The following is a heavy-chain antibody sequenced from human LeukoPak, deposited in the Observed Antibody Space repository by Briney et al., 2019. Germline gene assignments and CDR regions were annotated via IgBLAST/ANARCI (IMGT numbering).Heavy chain of an antibody. Sequence: SVPLTLPCNVSVGPISLYYWHGIPQPPGKGLEWLGYIYYTGNTNSNPSLKSRLTISLDTSKKQFSLKLSSVTAADTAIYYCASSYFYDGNRYFDYWGQGALVTVSS. V-gene: IGHV4-59*08. CDR1: VGPISLYY. CDR3: ASSYFYDGNRYFDY. D-gene: IGHD3-22*01. CDR2: IYYTGNT. J-gene: IGHJ4*02.